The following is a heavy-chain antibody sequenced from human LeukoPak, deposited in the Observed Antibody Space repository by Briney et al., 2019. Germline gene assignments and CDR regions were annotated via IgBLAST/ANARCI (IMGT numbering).Heavy chain of an antibody. D-gene: IGHD6-19*01. CDR1: GFTFSSYA. J-gene: IGHJ4*02. CDR2: ISGSGGST. CDR3: ARADSSGWSTY. Sequence: PGGSLRLSCAASGFTFSSYAMSWVRQAPGKGLEWVSAISGSGGSTYYADSVKGRFTISRDNAKNSLYLQMNSLRAEDTAVYYCARADSSGWSTYWGQGTLVTVSS. V-gene: IGHV3-23*01.